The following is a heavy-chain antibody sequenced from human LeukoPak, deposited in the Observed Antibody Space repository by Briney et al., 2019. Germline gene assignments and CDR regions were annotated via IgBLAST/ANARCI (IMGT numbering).Heavy chain of an antibody. CDR3: ARTIYYDILTGYNTPRDWNDDYFDY. D-gene: IGHD3-9*01. J-gene: IGHJ4*02. Sequence: PRASVKVSCKASGGTFSSYAISWVRQAPGQGLEWMGGIIPIFGTANYAQKFQGRVTITADESTSTAYMELSSLRSEDTAVYYCARTIYYDILTGYNTPRDWNDDYFDYWGQGTLVTVSS. CDR1: GGTFSSYA. V-gene: IGHV1-69*01. CDR2: IIPIFGTA.